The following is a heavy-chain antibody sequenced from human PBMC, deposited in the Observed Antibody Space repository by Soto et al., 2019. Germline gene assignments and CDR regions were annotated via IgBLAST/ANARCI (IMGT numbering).Heavy chain of an antibody. J-gene: IGHJ6*02. D-gene: IGHD2-15*01. CDR3: ARVTGSGSYGMDV. CDR1: GYTFTGYY. V-gene: IGHV1-2*02. CDR2: INPNSGGT. Sequence: ASVKVSCKASGYTFTGYYMHWVRQAPGQGLEWMGWINPNSGGTNYAQKFQGRVTMTRDTSISTAYMELSRLRPDDTAVYYCARVTGSGSYGMDVWGQGTTVTVSS.